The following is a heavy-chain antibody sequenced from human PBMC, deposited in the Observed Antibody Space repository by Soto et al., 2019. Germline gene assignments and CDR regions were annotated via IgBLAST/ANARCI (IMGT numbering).Heavy chain of an antibody. D-gene: IGHD3-22*01. V-gene: IGHV4-34*01. CDR1: GGSLSGYY. Sequence: SETLSLTCAVYGGSLSGYYWSWIRQPPGKGLEWIGEINHSGSTNYNPSLKSRVTITVDTSKNQFSLKLSSVTAADTAVYYCARTPLYYYDSSGYYYVGEGKTWFDPWGQGTLVTVSS. CDR3: ARTPLYYYDSSGYYYVGEGKTWFDP. J-gene: IGHJ5*02. CDR2: INHSGST.